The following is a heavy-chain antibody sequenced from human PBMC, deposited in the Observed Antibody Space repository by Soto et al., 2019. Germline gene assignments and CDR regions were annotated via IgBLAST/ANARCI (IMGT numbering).Heavy chain of an antibody. CDR2: INTDGSST. V-gene: IGHV3-74*01. J-gene: IGHJ4*02. D-gene: IGHD3-3*01. CDR3: AREDFGVFSVAYFDY. Sequence: EVQLVESGGGLVQPGGSLRLSCAASGFSFSSKWMHWVRHAPGKGLVWVSRINTDGSSTSHADFVKGRFTISRDNAKNTLYLQMNSLRTEDTAVYYCAREDFGVFSVAYFDYWGQGTLVTASS. CDR1: GFSFSSKW.